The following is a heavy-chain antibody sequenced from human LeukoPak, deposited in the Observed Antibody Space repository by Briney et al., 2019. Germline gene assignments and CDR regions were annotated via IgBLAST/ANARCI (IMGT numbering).Heavy chain of an antibody. Sequence: GGSLRLSCAASGFTFSNYWMTWVRRAPGKGLEWVANIRPDGSVIHYVDSVKGRFTISRDSAKNSLYLQMNSLRAEDTAVYYCARRAGAYSHPYDYWGQGTLVTVS. CDR3: ARRAGAYSHPYDY. CDR1: GFTFSNYW. J-gene: IGHJ4*02. D-gene: IGHD4/OR15-4a*01. V-gene: IGHV3-7*03. CDR2: IRPDGSVI.